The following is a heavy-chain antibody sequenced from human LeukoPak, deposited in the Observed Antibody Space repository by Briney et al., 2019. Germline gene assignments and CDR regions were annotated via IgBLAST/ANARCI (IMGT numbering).Heavy chain of an antibody. J-gene: IGHJ4*02. D-gene: IGHD3-10*01. CDR3: AKDQLGSPDC. CDR1: GFTFSSYA. CDR2: ISGSGGST. V-gene: IGHV3-23*01. Sequence: GGSLRLSCVASGFTFSSYAMSWVRQAPGKGLEWVSSISGSGGSTYYADSVKGRFTISRDNSKNTLYLQINSLRAEDTAVYYCAKDQLGSPDCWGQGTLVTVSS.